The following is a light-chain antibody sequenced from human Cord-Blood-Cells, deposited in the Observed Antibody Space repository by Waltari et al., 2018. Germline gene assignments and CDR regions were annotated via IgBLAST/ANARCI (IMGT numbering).Light chain of an antibody. CDR1: SGSIASNY. CDR2: EAN. CDR3: QSYDSSNHYV. V-gene: IGLV6-57*03. J-gene: IGLJ1*01. Sequence: NFMLTQPHSVSESPGKTVTISCTRSSGSIASNYVQWYQQRPGSAPTTVIYEANQRPSGVPDRFSGSIDSSSNSASLPISGLKTEDEADYYCQSYDSSNHYVFGTGTKVTVL.